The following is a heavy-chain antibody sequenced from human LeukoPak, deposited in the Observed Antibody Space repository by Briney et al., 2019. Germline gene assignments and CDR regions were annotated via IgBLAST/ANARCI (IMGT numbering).Heavy chain of an antibody. CDR1: GFTFSSYG. J-gene: IGHJ4*02. Sequence: GGSLRLSCAASGFTFSSYGMSWVRQAPGKGLEWVSAISGSGGSTYYADSVKGRFTISRDNSKNTLYLQMNSLRAEDTAVYYCAKARDCSGGSCYFFFDYWGQGTLVTVSS. CDR2: ISGSGGST. CDR3: AKARDCSGGSCYFFFDY. V-gene: IGHV3-23*01. D-gene: IGHD2-15*01.